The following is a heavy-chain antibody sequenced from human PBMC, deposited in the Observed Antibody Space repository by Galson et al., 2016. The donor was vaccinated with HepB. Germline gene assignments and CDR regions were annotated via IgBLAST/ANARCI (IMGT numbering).Heavy chain of an antibody. CDR1: GYTFTSYW. D-gene: IGHD3-10*01. V-gene: IGHV5-10-1*01. CDR2: IDPSDSYT. Sequence: QSGAEVKKPGESLKISCKVSGYTFTSYWISWVRQMPGKGLEWMGRIDPSDSYTNYSPSFQGHVTISADKSISTAYLQWSHLKASDPALYYCARQFGEVFYWFDPWGQGTLVTVSS. J-gene: IGHJ5*02. CDR3: ARQFGEVFYWFDP.